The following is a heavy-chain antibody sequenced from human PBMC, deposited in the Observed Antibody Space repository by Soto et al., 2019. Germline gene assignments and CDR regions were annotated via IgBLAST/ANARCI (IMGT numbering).Heavy chain of an antibody. D-gene: IGHD2-21*01. CDR3: AKVPPSGPYSNGRDGYNEGFDY. CDR1: GFTFSSYA. J-gene: IGHJ4*02. V-gene: IGHV3-23*01. CDR2: ISGSGGST. Sequence: PGGSLRLSCAASGFTFSSYAMSWVRQAPGKGLEWVSAISGSGGSTYYADSVKGRFTISRDNSKNTLYLQMNSLRAEDTAVYYCAKVPPSGPYSNGRDGYNEGFDYWGQGTLVTVSS.